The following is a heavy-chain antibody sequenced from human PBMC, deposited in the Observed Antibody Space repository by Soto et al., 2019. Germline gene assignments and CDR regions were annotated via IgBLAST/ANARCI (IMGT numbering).Heavy chain of an antibody. J-gene: IGHJ4*02. Sequence: PSETLSLTCTVSGGSVSSSGYYWGWVRRPPGKGLEWIGTIYYSGSTYYNPSLESRLTISIDTSKNQFSLNLSSVTAADTAVYYCAKNWNWGSLVHWGQGTLVTVSS. V-gene: IGHV4-39*01. CDR3: AKNWNWGSLVH. CDR2: IYYSGST. D-gene: IGHD7-27*01. CDR1: GGSVSSSGYY.